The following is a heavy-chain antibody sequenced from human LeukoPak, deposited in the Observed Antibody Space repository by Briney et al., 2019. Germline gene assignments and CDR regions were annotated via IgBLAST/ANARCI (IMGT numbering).Heavy chain of an antibody. Sequence: GGSLRLSCAASGFTFSSYGMHWVRQVPGKGLEWVAVISYDGSNKYYADSVKGRFTISRDNSKNTLYLQMNSLRAEDTAVYYCARSDLTGRVLGLIDYWGQGTLVTVSS. D-gene: IGHD3-9*01. CDR3: ARSDLTGRVLGLIDY. CDR2: ISYDGSNK. J-gene: IGHJ4*02. V-gene: IGHV3-30*03. CDR1: GFTFSSYG.